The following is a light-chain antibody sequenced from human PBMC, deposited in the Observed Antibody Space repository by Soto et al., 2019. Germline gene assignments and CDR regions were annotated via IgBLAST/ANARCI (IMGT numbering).Light chain of an antibody. J-gene: IGKJ1*01. V-gene: IGKV1-5*03. CDR2: KAS. Sequence: DIQMTQSPSTLSASVGDRVTITCRASQSVSGWLAWYQQTPGQAPKLLIYKASTLEGGVQSRFSGSGSGTEFPLTISSLHPDDFASYYCQQYISEWRTFGQGTKVEIK. CDR1: QSVSGW. CDR3: QQYISEWRT.